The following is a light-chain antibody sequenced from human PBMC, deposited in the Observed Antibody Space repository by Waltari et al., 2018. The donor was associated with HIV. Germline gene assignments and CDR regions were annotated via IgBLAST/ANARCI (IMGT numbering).Light chain of an antibody. CDR1: SSNIGSNF. Sequence: QSVLTQPPSASGSPGQRVIISCSGSSSNIGSNFVYWYQQLPGTAPKLLIYRNNKRPSGVPDRFSGSKSGTSASLAISGLRSEDEADYYCAAWTDSRYVVFGGGTKLTVL. CDR2: RNN. CDR3: AAWTDSRYVV. J-gene: IGLJ2*01. V-gene: IGLV1-47*01.